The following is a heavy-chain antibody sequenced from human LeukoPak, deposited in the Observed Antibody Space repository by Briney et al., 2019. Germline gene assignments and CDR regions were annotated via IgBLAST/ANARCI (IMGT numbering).Heavy chain of an antibody. V-gene: IGHV3-7*03. D-gene: IGHD3-10*01. J-gene: IGHJ4*02. CDR2: IKQDETEK. Sequence: PGGSLSLSCAASGFPFSSYWMTWVRQAPGRGLEWVAHIKQDETEKYYVESVEGRFTIARDNGQNLLYLQLASLRAEDTAVYYCARDRALYFGEFAFDYWGQGTLATVSS. CDR3: ARDRALYFGEFAFDY. CDR1: GFPFSSYW.